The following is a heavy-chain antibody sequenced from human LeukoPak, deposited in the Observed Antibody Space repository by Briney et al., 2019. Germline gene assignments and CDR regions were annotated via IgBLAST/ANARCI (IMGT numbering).Heavy chain of an antibody. Sequence: GASVKVSCKASGYTFTSYGISWVRQAPGQGLEWMGWISAYNGNTDYAQKLQGRVTMTTDTSSSTAYMELRSLRSEDTAVYYCARGPPWTVTFYYYGMDVWGQGTTVTVSS. CDR1: GYTFTSYG. D-gene: IGHD4-11*01. CDR2: ISAYNGNT. V-gene: IGHV1-18*01. J-gene: IGHJ6*02. CDR3: ARGPPWTVTFYYYGMDV.